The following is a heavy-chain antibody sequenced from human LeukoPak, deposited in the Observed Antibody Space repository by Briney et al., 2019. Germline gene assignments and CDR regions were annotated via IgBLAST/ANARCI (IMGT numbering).Heavy chain of an antibody. D-gene: IGHD6-6*01. CDR3: AREARGSSSSLGGY. Sequence: PSETLSLTCAVSGGSISSSNWWSWVRQPPGKGLEWMGEIYHSGSTNYNPSLKRRVSISLDTSRNQLSLKLSSVTAADTAVYYCAREARGSSSSLGGYWGQGTLVTVSS. J-gene: IGHJ4*02. CDR1: GGSISSSNW. V-gene: IGHV4-4*02. CDR2: IYHSGST.